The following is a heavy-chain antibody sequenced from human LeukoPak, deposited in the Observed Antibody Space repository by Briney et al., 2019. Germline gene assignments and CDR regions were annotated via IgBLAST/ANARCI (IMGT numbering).Heavy chain of an antibody. Sequence: PSETLSLTCSLSNGSVTGFPWNWIRQRPGEGLEWIGYIYSIGTTNYNPSLKGRATISIDRSKNQLSLRLSSAAAADTAVYYCARRLGATDDNWFDPWGPGILVTVPS. CDR2: IYSIGTT. J-gene: IGHJ5*02. V-gene: IGHV4-4*09. CDR3: ARRLGATDDNWFDP. D-gene: IGHD1-26*01. CDR1: NGSVTGFP.